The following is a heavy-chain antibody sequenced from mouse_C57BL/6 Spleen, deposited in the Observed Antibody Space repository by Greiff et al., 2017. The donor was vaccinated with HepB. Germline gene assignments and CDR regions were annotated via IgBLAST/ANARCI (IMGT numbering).Heavy chain of an antibody. J-gene: IGHJ2*01. CDR3: ARGWDYYGTDY. CDR1: GYTFTSYW. Sequence: VQLQQPGAELVRPGTSVKLSCKASGYTFTSYWMHWVKQRPGQGLEWIGVIDPSDSYTNYNQKFKGKATLTVDTSSSTAYMQLSILTSEDSAVYYCARGWDYYGTDYWGQGTTLTVSS. CDR2: IDPSDSYT. D-gene: IGHD1-1*01. V-gene: IGHV1-59*01.